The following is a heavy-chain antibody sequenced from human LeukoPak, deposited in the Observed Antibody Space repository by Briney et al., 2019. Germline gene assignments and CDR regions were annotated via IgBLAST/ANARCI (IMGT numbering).Heavy chain of an antibody. D-gene: IGHD3-22*01. Sequence: PSETLSLTCAVYGGSFSGYYWSWIRQPPGRGLEWIGEINHSGSTNYNPSLKSRVTISVDTSKNQFSLKLSSVTAADTAVYYCAREPPYYYDSSGYPGWGQGTLVTVSS. J-gene: IGHJ4*02. V-gene: IGHV4-34*01. CDR1: GGSFSGYY. CDR3: AREPPYYYDSSGYPG. CDR2: INHSGST.